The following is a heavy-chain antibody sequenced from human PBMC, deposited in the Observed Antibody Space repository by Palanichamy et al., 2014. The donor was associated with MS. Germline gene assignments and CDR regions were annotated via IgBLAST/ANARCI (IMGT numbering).Heavy chain of an antibody. V-gene: IGHV4-39*01. CDR2: IYYSGST. J-gene: IGHJ5*02. Sequence: QLQLQESGPGLVKPSETLSLTCTVSGGSISSSSYYWGWIRQPPGKGLEWIGSIYYSGSTYYNPSLKSRVTISVDTSKNQFSLKLSSVTAADTAVYYCARYSSSWGWFDPWGQGTLVTVSS. CDR1: GGSISSSSYY. D-gene: IGHD6-13*01. CDR3: ARYSSSWGWFDP.